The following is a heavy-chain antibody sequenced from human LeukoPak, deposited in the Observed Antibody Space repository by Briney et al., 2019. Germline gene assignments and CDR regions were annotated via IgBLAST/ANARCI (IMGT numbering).Heavy chain of an antibody. J-gene: IGHJ4*02. CDR3: ARVYESGFDY. D-gene: IGHD3-22*01. CDR2: IYTGGQT. Sequence: GGSLRLSCAASGFIVSGNYMIWVRQAPGKGLEWVSVIYTGGQTYYADSVKGRFIISVDISKNTLFLQMSSLRAEDTAMYYCARVYESGFDYWGQGAQVTVSS. V-gene: IGHV3-53*01. CDR1: GFIVSGNY.